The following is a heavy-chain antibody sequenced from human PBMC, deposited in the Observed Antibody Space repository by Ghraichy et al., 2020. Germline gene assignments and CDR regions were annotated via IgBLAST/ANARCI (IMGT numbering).Heavy chain of an antibody. CDR3: ARDPPTTVILDY. CDR1: GFTFSSYY. V-gene: IGHV3-7*01. J-gene: IGHJ4*02. CDR2: IKPEGSEK. D-gene: IGHD4-17*01. Sequence: GESLNISCAASGFTFSSYYMSWVRQAPGRGLEWVANIKPEGSEKYYVDSVKGRFTISRDNAKNSLYLQMNGLRIEDTAVYYCARDPPTTVILDYWGQGTLVTVS.